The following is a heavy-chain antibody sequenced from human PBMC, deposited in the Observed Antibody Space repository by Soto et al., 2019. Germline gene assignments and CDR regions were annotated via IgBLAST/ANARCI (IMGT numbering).Heavy chain of an antibody. CDR3: ARDYDNWSFDY. D-gene: IGHD1-20*01. Sequence: SVKVSCKASGGTFSSYYITWVRQAPGQGLEWMGGISPSFGTPNYARKFQGRVTITADESTSTAYMELSSLTSEDTAVYYCARDYDNWSFDYWGQGTLVTVSS. CDR2: ISPSFGTP. V-gene: IGHV1-69*13. J-gene: IGHJ4*02. CDR1: GGTFSSYY.